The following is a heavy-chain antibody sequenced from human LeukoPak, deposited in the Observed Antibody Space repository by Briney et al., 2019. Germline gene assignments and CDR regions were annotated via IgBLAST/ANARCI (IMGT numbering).Heavy chain of an antibody. D-gene: IGHD2-2*01. CDR3: ARDHNEVPAAITAY. V-gene: IGHV3-53*01. CDR2: IFSGGSR. J-gene: IGHJ4*02. Sequence: GGSLRLSCAASGFTFSSYAMSWVRQAPGKGLEWVSVIFSGGSRYYAESVKGRFTISRDTSRNTLFLQMNSLRAEDTAVYYCARDHNEVPAAITAYWGQGTLVTVSS. CDR1: GFTFSSYA.